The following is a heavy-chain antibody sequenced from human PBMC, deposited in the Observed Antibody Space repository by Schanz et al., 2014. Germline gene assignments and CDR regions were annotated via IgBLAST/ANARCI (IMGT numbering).Heavy chain of an antibody. J-gene: IGHJ4*02. CDR2: IYYIGST. Sequence: QVQLQESGPGLVKPSGTLSLTCAVSGRSISSYYWSWIRQPPGKGLEWIGHIYYIGSTKYNPSLESRVTISADTSKKQFSLKMTSVTTADTAVYYCASTHWFGSGTTIVDYWGQGTLVTVSS. D-gene: IGHD3-10*01. V-gene: IGHV4-59*01. CDR1: GRSISSYY. CDR3: ASTHWFGSGTTIVDY.